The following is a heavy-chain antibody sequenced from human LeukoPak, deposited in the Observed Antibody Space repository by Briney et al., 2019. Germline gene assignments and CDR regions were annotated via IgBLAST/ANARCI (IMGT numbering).Heavy chain of an antibody. V-gene: IGHV4-39*07. Sequence: SETLSLTCTVSGGSISTSSYYWGWIRQPPGKGLEWIGTIFYSGSTYYNPSLKSRVTISVDTSKNQFSLKLSSVTAADTAVYYCARWELPGYFSYWGQGTLVTVSS. CDR2: IFYSGST. D-gene: IGHD1-26*01. CDR3: ARWELPGYFSY. CDR1: GGSISTSSYY. J-gene: IGHJ4*02.